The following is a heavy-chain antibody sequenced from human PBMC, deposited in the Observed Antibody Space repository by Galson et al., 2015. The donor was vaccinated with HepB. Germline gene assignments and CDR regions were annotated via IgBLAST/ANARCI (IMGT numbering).Heavy chain of an antibody. Sequence: SLRLSCAASGFTFRDCYMSWVRQAPGKGLEWISHVATRTRITNYANSVNGRFTISQDKAKNIMYLQMDRLKVEDTAVYFCARDSMDFRSGYSFEVLDAFDVWGQGTGVTVAS. J-gene: IGHJ3*01. D-gene: IGHD3-3*01. CDR2: VATRTRIT. V-gene: IGHV3-11*06. CDR1: GFTFRDCY. CDR3: ARDSMDFRSGYSFEVLDAFDV.